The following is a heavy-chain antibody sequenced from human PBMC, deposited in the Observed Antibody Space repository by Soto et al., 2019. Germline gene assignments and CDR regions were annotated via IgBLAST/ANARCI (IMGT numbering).Heavy chain of an antibody. D-gene: IGHD2-15*01. Sequence: PGGSLRLSCAASGFTFSDYYMSWIRQAPGKGLERVSYISSSGSTIYYADSVKGRFTISRDNAKNSLYLQMNSLRAEDTAVYYCARHIVVAATHNWFDPWGQGTLVTVSS. CDR2: ISSSGSTI. CDR1: GFTFSDYY. CDR3: ARHIVVAATHNWFDP. J-gene: IGHJ5*02. V-gene: IGHV3-11*01.